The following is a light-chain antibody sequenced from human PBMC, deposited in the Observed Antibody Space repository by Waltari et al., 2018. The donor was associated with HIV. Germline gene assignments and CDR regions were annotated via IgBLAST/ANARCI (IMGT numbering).Light chain of an antibody. CDR2: GSS. V-gene: IGKV1-39*01. J-gene: IGKJ3*01. Sequence: DIQMTQSPSYLSASVGDRVTFTCRASQNINTFLNWFQQKPGKAPKVLIYGSSTLKRGVPSRFSGRGSGTDFTLTISGLQPEDFATYYCLQTYNAPLTFGPGTKLDVK. CDR3: LQTYNAPLT. CDR1: QNINTF.